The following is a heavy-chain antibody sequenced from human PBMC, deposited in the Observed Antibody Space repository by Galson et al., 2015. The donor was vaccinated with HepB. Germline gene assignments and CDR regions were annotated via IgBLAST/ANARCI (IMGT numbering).Heavy chain of an antibody. V-gene: IGHV3-11*01. CDR2: ISSSGSTI. D-gene: IGHD2-2*02. CDR1: GFTFSDYY. Sequence: SLRLSCAASGFTFSDYYMSWIRQAPGKGLEWVSYISSSGSTIYYADSVKGRFTISRDNAKNSLYLQMNSLRAEDTAVYYCARYCSSTSCYIGLAFDIWGQGTMVTVSS. CDR3: ARYCSSTSCYIGLAFDI. J-gene: IGHJ3*02.